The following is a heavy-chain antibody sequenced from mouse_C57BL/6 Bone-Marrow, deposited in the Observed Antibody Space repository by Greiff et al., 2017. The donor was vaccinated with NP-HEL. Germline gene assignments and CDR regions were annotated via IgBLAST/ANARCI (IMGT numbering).Heavy chain of an antibody. V-gene: IGHV1-15*01. Sequence: QVQLQQSGAELVRPGASVTLSCKASGYTFTDYEMHWVKQTPVHGLEWIGAIDPETGGTAYNQKFKGKAILTADKSSSTAYMELRSLTSEDSAVYYGTRSTTVVAPAYWGQGTTLTVSS. CDR2: IDPETGGT. CDR3: TRSTTVVAPAY. J-gene: IGHJ2*01. CDR1: GYTFTDYE. D-gene: IGHD1-1*01.